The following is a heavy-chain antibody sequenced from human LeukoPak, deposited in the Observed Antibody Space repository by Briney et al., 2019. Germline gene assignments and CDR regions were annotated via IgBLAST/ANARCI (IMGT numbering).Heavy chain of an antibody. CDR2: ISSSGSTK. J-gene: IGHJ6*02. Sequence: GGSLRLSCAASGFTFGDNYMSWIRQAPGKGLEWVSYISSSGSTKYYADSVKGRFTVSRDNAKNSVCLQMNSLRAEDTAVYYCARDRHTIFGVVIHYYGMDVWGQGTTVTVSS. CDR1: GFTFGDNY. CDR3: ARDRHTIFGVVIHYYGMDV. D-gene: IGHD3-3*01. V-gene: IGHV3-11*01.